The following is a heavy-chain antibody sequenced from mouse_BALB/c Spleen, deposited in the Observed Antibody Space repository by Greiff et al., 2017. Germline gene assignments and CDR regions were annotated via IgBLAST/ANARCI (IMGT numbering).Heavy chain of an antibody. CDR3: ARRGDLGHYAMDY. CDR1: GYTFTDYN. J-gene: IGHJ4*01. D-gene: IGHD4-1*01. CDR2: ICPGSGNT. Sequence: VKLQQSGAELARPGASVKLSCKASGYTFTDYNINWVKQRPGQGLEWIGEICPGSGNTYYNEKVKGKATLTADKSSSTAYMQLSSLTSEDSAVYFCARRGDLGHYAMDYWGQGTSVTVSS. V-gene: IGHV1-77*01.